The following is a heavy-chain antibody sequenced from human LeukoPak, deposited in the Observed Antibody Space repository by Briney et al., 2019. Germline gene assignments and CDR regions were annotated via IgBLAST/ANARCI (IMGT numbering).Heavy chain of an antibody. D-gene: IGHD6-19*01. Sequence: SETLSLTCAVYGGSFSGYYWSWIRQPPGKGLEWIGEINHSGSTNYNPSLKSRVTISVDTSKNQFSLKLSSVTAADTAVYYCARGTLTVAGLFDYWGQGTLVTVSS. CDR2: INHSGST. CDR3: ARGTLTVAGLFDY. J-gene: IGHJ4*02. V-gene: IGHV4-34*01. CDR1: GGSFSGYY.